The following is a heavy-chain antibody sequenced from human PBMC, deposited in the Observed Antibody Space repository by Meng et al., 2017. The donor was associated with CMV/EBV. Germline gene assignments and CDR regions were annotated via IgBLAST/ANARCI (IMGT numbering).Heavy chain of an antibody. CDR3: ARDLRLVAVAGNWFDP. CDR2: IYYSGST. J-gene: IGHJ5*02. V-gene: IGHV4-39*07. Sequence: QLQLQESGPGPVKPSETLSLPCTVSGGSISSSSYYWGWIRQPPGKGLEWIGSIYYSGSTYYNPSLKSRVTISVDTSKNQFSLKLSSVTAADTAVYYCARDLRLVAVAGNWFDPWGQGTLVTVSS. D-gene: IGHD6-19*01. CDR1: GGSISSSSYY.